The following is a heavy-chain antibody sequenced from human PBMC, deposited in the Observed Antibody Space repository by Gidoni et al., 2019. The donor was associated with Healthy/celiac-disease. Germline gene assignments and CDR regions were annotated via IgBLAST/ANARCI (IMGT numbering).Heavy chain of an antibody. CDR3: ARDSREFDAFDI. CDR1: GFTFSSYS. V-gene: IGHV3-21*01. CDR2: ISSSSSYI. D-gene: IGHD3-10*01. J-gene: IGHJ3*02. Sequence: EVQLVESGGGLVKPGGSLRLSCAASGFTFSSYSMNWVRQAPGKGLELVSSISSSSSYIYYADSVKGRFTISRDNAKNSLYLQMNSLRAEDTAVYYCARDSREFDAFDIWGQGTMVTVSS.